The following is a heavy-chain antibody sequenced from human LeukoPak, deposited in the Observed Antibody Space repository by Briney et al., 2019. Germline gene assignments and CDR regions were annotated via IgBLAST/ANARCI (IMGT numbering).Heavy chain of an antibody. V-gene: IGHV1-69*13. CDR2: IIPIFGTA. CDR1: GGTFSSYA. Sequence: SVKVSCKASGGTFSSYAISGVRQAPGQGREWMGGIIPIFGTANYAQKFQGRVTITADESTSTAYMELSSLRSEDTAVYYCARDWGYCSSTSCYRWFDPWGQGTLVTVSS. D-gene: IGHD2-2*01. CDR3: ARDWGYCSSTSCYRWFDP. J-gene: IGHJ5*02.